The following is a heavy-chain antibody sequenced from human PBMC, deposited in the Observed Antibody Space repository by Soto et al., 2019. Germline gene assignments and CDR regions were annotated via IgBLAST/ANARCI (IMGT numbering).Heavy chain of an antibody. Sequence: ASVKVSCKASGYTFTSYDINWVRQATGQGLEWMGWMKPNSGNTGYAQKFQGRVTMTRNNSISTAYMELSSLRSEDTAVYYCARGILNTVDLDYWGQGTLVTVSS. V-gene: IGHV1-8*01. D-gene: IGHD4-17*01. J-gene: IGHJ4*02. CDR1: GYTFTSYD. CDR2: MKPNSGNT. CDR3: ARGILNTVDLDY.